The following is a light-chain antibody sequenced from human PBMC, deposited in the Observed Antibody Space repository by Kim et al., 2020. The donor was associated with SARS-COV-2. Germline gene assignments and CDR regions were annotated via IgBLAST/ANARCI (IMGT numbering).Light chain of an antibody. Sequence: DIQMTQSPSSLSASVGDRVTITCRTTQSISSHLNWYQQKPGRAPKLLISAASTLQGGVPPRFSGSGSETDFTLTISSLQPEDFATYFCQQSYITPFTCGPGTKLDIK. CDR3: QQSYITPFT. J-gene: IGKJ3*01. V-gene: IGKV1-39*01. CDR1: QSISSH. CDR2: AAS.